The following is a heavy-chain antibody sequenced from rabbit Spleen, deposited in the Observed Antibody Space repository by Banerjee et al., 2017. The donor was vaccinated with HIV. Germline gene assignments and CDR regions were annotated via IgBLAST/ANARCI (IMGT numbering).Heavy chain of an antibody. CDR1: GFSLSYNNV. Sequence: EQLKETGGGLVQPGASLTLTCTASGFSLSYNNVMCWVRQAPGKGLEWIGCINSNSGGAAYATWAKGRFTISKTSSTTVTLQMTSLTAADTATYFCARVSEASGWGEDLWGPGTLVTVS. D-gene: IGHD4-1*01. CDR3: ARVSEASGWGEDL. CDR2: INSNSGGA. V-gene: IGHV1S45*01. J-gene: IGHJ4*01.